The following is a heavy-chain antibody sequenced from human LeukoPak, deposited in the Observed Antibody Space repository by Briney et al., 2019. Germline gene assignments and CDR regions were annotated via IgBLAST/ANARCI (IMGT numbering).Heavy chain of an antibody. J-gene: IGHJ4*02. Sequence: GASVKVSCKASGYTFTNYDLNWVRQATGQGLEWMGWISAYNGNTNYAQKLQGRVTMTTDTSTSTAYMELRSLRSDDTAVYYCASVLGYSYGPIVYWGQGTLVTVSS. CDR1: GYTFTNYD. V-gene: IGHV1-18*01. D-gene: IGHD5-18*01. CDR3: ASVLGYSYGPIVY. CDR2: ISAYNGNT.